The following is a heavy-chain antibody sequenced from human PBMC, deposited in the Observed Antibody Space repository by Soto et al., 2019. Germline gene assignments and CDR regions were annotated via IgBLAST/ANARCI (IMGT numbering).Heavy chain of an antibody. J-gene: IGHJ6*02. D-gene: IGHD2-2*01. CDR1: GGTFSTYT. CDR2: IIPMFGTA. Sequence: QVQLVQSGAEVKKPGSSVKVSCKASGGTFSTYTINWVRQAPGQGLEWMGGIIPMFGTANYAQKFQGRVTITADESTSTACMELSSLRCEYTAVYECARRYCISTSCHYYGMDVWGQGTTVTVSS. CDR3: ARRYCISTSCHYYGMDV. V-gene: IGHV1-69*12.